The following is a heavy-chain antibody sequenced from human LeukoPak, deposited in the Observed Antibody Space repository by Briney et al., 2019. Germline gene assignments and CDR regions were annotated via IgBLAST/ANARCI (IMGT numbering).Heavy chain of an antibody. CDR1: GFTFSSYA. CDR2: ISGSGGST. CDR3: AKAITMIVVVHDAFDI. V-gene: IGHV3-23*01. D-gene: IGHD3-22*01. J-gene: IGHJ3*02. Sequence: GGSLRLSCAASGFTFSSYAMSWVRQAPGKGLEWVSAISGSGGSTYYADSVKGRFTISRDNAKNSLYLQMNSLRAEDTALYYCAKAITMIVVVHDAFDIWGQGTMVTVSS.